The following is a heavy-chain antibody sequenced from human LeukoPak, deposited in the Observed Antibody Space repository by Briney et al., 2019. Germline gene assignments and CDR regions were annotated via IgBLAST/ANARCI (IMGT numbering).Heavy chain of an antibody. V-gene: IGHV3-23*01. J-gene: IGHJ4*02. D-gene: IGHD2-2*02. Sequence: PSETLSLTCTVSGGSVSSGSYYWSWVRQAPGKGLEWVSAVSGSGSSTYYADSVKGRFTISRDNSKNTLYLQMNSLRAEDTAVYYCAKGRCSSTSCYTFLFDYWGQGTLVTVSS. CDR3: AKGRCSSTSCYTFLFDY. CDR2: VSGSGSST. CDR1: GGSVSSGSYY.